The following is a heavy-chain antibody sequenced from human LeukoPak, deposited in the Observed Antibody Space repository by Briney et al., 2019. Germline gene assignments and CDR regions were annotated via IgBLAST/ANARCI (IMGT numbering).Heavy chain of an antibody. CDR3: ARVGDTAILLSTIDY. J-gene: IGHJ4*02. D-gene: IGHD5-18*01. CDR2: ISYDGSNK. Sequence: GGSRRPSCAAPEFTLGSYAMHWVGKAPGKGLEGVAVISYDGSNKYYADSVKGRFTISRDNSKNTLYLQMNSLRAEDTAVYYCARVGDTAILLSTIDYWGQGTLVTVSS. CDR1: EFTLGSYA. V-gene: IGHV3-30*04.